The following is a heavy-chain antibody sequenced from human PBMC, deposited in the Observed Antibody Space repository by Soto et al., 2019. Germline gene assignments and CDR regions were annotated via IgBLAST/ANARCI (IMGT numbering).Heavy chain of an antibody. D-gene: IGHD3-10*01. CDR1: GGSIRSSNDY. V-gene: IGHV4-39*07. J-gene: IGHJ6*03. CDR3: ARVPLFKRRITIVRGSLYYMDV. Sequence: SETLSHSYSVSGGSIRSSNDYWGWIRQPPGKGLEWIGSIYYSGSTYYNPSLKCRVTLSVHTSKTQSSLKLSSVTAADTAVYYCARVPLFKRRITIVRGSLYYMDVWGNGTTVTVSS. CDR2: IYYSGST.